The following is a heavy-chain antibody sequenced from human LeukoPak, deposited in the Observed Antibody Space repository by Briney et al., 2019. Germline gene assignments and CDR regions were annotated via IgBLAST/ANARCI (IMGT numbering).Heavy chain of an antibody. V-gene: IGHV3-48*02. D-gene: IGHD6-13*01. Sequence: GGSLRLSCAASGFTFSSYSMDWVRQAPGKGLEWVSYISSSSSTIYYADSVKGRFTISRDNAKNSLYLQMNSLRDEDTAVYYCARAPYSSSWYFDYWGQGTLVTVSS. CDR1: GFTFSSYS. CDR2: ISSSSSTI. CDR3: ARAPYSSSWYFDY. J-gene: IGHJ4*02.